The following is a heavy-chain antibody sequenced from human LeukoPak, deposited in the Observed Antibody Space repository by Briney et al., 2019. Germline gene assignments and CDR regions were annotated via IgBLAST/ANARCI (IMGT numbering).Heavy chain of an antibody. V-gene: IGHV3-21*01. CDR2: ISSSSSYI. J-gene: IGHJ3*02. Sequence: GGSLRLSCAASGFTFSSYSMNWVRQAPGKGLEWVSSISSSSSYIYYADSMKGRFTISRDNAKNSLYLQMNSLRAEDTAVYYCARGDPDISFGVAGEAFDIWGQGTMVTVSS. CDR1: GFTFSSYS. CDR3: ARGDPDISFGVAGEAFDI. D-gene: IGHD3-3*01.